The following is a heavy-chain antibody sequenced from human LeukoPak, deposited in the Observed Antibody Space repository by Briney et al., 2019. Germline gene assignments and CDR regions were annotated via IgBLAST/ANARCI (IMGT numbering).Heavy chain of an antibody. J-gene: IGHJ5*02. Sequence: GGSLRLSCAASGFTFSNAWMSWVRQAPGKGLVWVGRIKSKTDGGTTDYAAPVKGRFTISRDDSKNTLYLQMNSLKTEDTAVYYCTTETIVVVPAAPYPWGQGTLVTVYS. D-gene: IGHD2-2*01. V-gene: IGHV3-15*01. CDR3: TTETIVVVPAAPYP. CDR2: IKSKTDGGTT. CDR1: GFTFSNAW.